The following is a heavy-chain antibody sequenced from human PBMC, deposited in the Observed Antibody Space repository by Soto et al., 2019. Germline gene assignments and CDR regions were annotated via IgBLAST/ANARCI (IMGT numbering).Heavy chain of an antibody. V-gene: IGHV1-69*04. J-gene: IGHJ6*02. D-gene: IGHD6-13*01. CDR3: ARDGDLQQLVYLHYYATDV. CDR1: GGTFSSYT. CDR2: IIPILGIA. Sequence: SVKVSCKASGGTFSSYTISWVRQAPGQGLEWMGRIIPILGIANYAQKFQGRVTITADKSTSTAYMELSSLRSEDTAVYYCARDGDLQQLVYLHYYATDVWCQVSTVTV.